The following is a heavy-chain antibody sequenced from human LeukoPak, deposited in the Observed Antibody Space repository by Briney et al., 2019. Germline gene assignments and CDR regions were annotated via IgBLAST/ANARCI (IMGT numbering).Heavy chain of an antibody. D-gene: IGHD2-8*01. Sequence: GGSLRLSCAASGFTFSTYAMSWVRQAPGKGLEWVSVIYSGGGTFYADSVKGRSTISRDNSNNTLYLQMNSLRVEDTAVYYCASRILLAASWGQGTLVTVSS. CDR3: ASRILLAAS. J-gene: IGHJ5*02. CDR1: GFTFSTYA. CDR2: IYSGGGT. V-gene: IGHV3-23*03.